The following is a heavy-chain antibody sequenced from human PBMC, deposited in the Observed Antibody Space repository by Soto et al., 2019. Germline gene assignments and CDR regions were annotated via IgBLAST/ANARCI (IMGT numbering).Heavy chain of an antibody. V-gene: IGHV3-7*05. CDR2: IKQDGSQK. D-gene: IGHD2-8*01. J-gene: IGHJ3*01. CDR3: ARDLYSKYGTYWDDVFDF. Sequence: EVQLVESGGGLVQPGGSLRLSCAASGFTFSTYWMTCVRQVPGKGLEWVANIKQDGSQKNYVDSVKGRFTISRDNANNSLYLQMYSLRVEDAAVYYCARDLYSKYGTYWDDVFDFWGQGTVVTVSS. CDR1: GFTFSTYW.